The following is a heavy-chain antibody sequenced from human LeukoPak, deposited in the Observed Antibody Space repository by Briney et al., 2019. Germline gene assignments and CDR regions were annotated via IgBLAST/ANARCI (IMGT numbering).Heavy chain of an antibody. CDR2: ITWDGATT. D-gene: IGHD5-18*01. V-gene: IGHV3-43*01. Sequence: GGSLRLSCAASGFTFDDYMMHWVRQGPGRRLEWVSLITWDGATTYYADSVKGRFTISRDNSKNSLYLQMKRLRTEDTALYFCAKSIGGRRYSYGSDYWGQGTLVTVSS. CDR1: GFTFDDYM. J-gene: IGHJ4*02. CDR3: AKSIGGRRYSYGSDY.